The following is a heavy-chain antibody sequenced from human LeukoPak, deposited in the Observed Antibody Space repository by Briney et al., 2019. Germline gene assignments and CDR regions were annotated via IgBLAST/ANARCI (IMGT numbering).Heavy chain of an antibody. CDR3: ATDMVGYCGSEGCFSEAY. D-gene: IGHD2-2*03. J-gene: IGHJ4*02. V-gene: IGHV1-24*01. Sequence: GASVKVSCKVSGYTLTELSMHWVRQAPGKGLEWMGGFDPEDAKTIYAQKFQGRVTMTEDTSTDTAYMELSSLRSEDTAVYYCATDMVGYCGSEGCFSEAYWGQGTLVTVSS. CDR1: GYTLTELS. CDR2: FDPEDAKT.